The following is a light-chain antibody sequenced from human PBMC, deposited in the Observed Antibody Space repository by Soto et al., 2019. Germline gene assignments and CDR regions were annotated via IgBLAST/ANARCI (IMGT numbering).Light chain of an antibody. CDR3: QQYDNVLT. CDR1: PAINND. Sequence: DIQMTQAPSSLSASVGDRVTITCQASPAINNDLTWYQQKPGQPPKLVIYGASILGTGVPSRCSGSCYWKHFTFTISSLQPEDIASYDCQQYDNVLTLGQGTKLE. J-gene: IGKJ2*01. V-gene: IGKV1-33*01. CDR2: GAS.